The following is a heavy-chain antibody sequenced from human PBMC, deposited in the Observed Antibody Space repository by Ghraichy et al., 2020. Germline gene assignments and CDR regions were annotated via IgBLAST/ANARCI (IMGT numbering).Heavy chain of an antibody. V-gene: IGHV3-23*01. CDR3: AKGGYGDYIYYFDH. CDR2: IRGSGSIT. D-gene: IGHD5-12*01. CDR1: GFTFDSYA. Sequence: GGSLRLSCGASGFTFDSYAMSWVRQAPGKGLEWVSGIRGSGSITYYADSVKGRFTISREKSKNMLYLQMKSLRAEDTAVYYCAKGGYGDYIYYFDHWGQGTLVTVS. J-gene: IGHJ4*02.